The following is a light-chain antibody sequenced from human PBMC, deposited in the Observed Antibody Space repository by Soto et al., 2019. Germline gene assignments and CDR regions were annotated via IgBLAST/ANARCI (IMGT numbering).Light chain of an antibody. CDR2: GDN. CDR3: AAWDDRLSGHGE. V-gene: IGLV1-44*01. Sequence: QSVLTQPPSASGTPGQRVTISCSGRTSNIGTNIVSWYQQLPGTAPKLLIFGDNQRPSGVPDRFSGSKSGTSASLAISGLQSEDEADYYCAAWDDRLSGHGEFGGGTKLTVL. CDR1: TSNIGTNI. J-gene: IGLJ3*02.